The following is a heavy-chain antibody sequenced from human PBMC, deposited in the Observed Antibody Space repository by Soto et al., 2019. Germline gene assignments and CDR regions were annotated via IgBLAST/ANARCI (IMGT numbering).Heavy chain of an antibody. J-gene: IGHJ4*02. D-gene: IGHD4-17*01. CDR1: GDSFSTSNYY. V-gene: IGHV4-39*01. CDR2: IFYGGGTGVT. Sequence: PSETLSLTCPVSGDSFSTSNYYWGWMRQPPGKGLEWIGNIFYGGGTGVTYYNPSLKSRVIISVDTSKNQFSLKLRSITAADTAFYFCARRGGGDSLFDSWGQGKLVTVSS. CDR3: ARRGGGDSLFDS.